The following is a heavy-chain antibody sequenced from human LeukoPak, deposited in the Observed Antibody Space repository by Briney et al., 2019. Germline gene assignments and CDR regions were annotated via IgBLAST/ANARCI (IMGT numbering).Heavy chain of an antibody. D-gene: IGHD7-27*01. CDR1: GYTFTSYD. CDR2: MNPNSGNT. J-gene: IGHJ6*02. Sequence: ASVKVSCKASGYTFTSYDIYWVRQAPGQGLEWMGWMNPNSGNTDYAQKFQGRVTMTRNTSISTAYMELSSLRSEDTAVYYCAREGTGDQDYYYYGMDVWGQGTTVTVSS. CDR3: AREGTGDQDYYYYGMDV. V-gene: IGHV1-8*01.